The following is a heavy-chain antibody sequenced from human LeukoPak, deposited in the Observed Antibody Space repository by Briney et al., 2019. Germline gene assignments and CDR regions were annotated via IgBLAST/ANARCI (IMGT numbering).Heavy chain of an antibody. CDR2: ISYDGSNK. Sequence: GGSLRLSCAASGFTFSSYAMHSVRQAPGKGLEWVAVISYDGSNKYYADSVKGRFTISRDNSKNTLYLQMNSLRAEDTAVYYCARERGVIVRYFDYWGQGTLVTVSS. CDR1: GFTFSSYA. V-gene: IGHV3-30-3*01. J-gene: IGHJ4*02. D-gene: IGHD3-22*01. CDR3: ARERGVIVRYFDY.